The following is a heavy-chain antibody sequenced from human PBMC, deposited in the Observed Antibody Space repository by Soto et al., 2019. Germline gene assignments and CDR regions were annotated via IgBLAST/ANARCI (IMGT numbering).Heavy chain of an antibody. J-gene: IGHJ4*02. CDR2: INPSGGST. D-gene: IGHD5-18*01. CDR1: GCRLPSYY. Sequence: GVSVTVSCRGSGCRLPSYYMHWVRPAPRQGLAWIGIINPSGGSTSYSQKLEGKVTMTSDTSTSTVYMELRSLRSDDTAVFYCAIGNGYSYGPLDYWGQRSLVTVSS. CDR3: AIGNGYSYGPLDY. V-gene: IGHV1-46*04.